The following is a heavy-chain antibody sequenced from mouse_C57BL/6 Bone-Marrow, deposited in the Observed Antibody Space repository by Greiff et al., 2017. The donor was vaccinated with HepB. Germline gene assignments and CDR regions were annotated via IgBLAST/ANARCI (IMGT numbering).Heavy chain of an antibody. CDR1: GFTFSDYG. CDR3: AWWGGGYYYAMDY. J-gene: IGHJ4*01. CDR2: ISSGSSTI. Sequence: DVMLVESGGGLVKPGGSLKLSCAASGFTFSDYGMHWVRQAPEKGLEWVAYISSGSSTIYYADTVKGRFTISRDNAKNTLFLQMTSLRSEDTAMYYCAWWGGGYYYAMDYWGQGTSVTVSS. V-gene: IGHV5-17*01. D-gene: IGHD2-2*01.